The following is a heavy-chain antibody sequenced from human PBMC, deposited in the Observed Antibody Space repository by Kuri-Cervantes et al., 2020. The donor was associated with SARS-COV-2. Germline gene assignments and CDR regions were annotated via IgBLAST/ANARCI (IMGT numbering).Heavy chain of an antibody. CDR1: GFTFSSYW. V-gene: IGHV3-74*01. CDR3: ARASLDLTIFGVAYDAFDI. Sequence: GESLKISCAASGFTFSSYWMHWVRQAPGKGLVWVSRINSDGSSTSYADSVKGRFTISRDNAKNTLYLQMNSLRAEDTAVYYCARASLDLTIFGVAYDAFDIWGQGKMVTVSS. J-gene: IGHJ3*02. CDR2: INSDGSST. D-gene: IGHD3-3*01.